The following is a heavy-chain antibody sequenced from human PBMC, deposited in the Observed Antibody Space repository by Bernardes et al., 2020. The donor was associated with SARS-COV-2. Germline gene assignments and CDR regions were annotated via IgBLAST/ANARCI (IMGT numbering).Heavy chain of an antibody. CDR3: AKDAWRSYQLPLGFDY. J-gene: IGHJ4*02. Sequence: GGSLRLSCAASGFTFSSYAMSWVRQAPGKGLEWVSAISGSGGSTYYADSVKGRFTISRDNSKNTLYLQMNSLRAEDTAVYYCAKDAWRSYQLPLGFDYWGQGTLVTVSS. CDR2: ISGSGGST. V-gene: IGHV3-23*01. CDR1: GFTFSSYA. D-gene: IGHD2-2*01.